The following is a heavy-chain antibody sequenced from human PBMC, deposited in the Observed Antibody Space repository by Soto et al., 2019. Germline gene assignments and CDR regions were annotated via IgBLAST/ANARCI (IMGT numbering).Heavy chain of an antibody. Sequence: EVQLVESGGGLVQPGRSLRLSCAASGFTFDDYAMHWVRQAPGKGLEWVSGMSWNSGSIGYADSVKGRFTISRDNAKNPLSLQMNSLRPEDTAVYYCAKGYTGSSYYFEYWGQGTLVTGSS. D-gene: IGHD6-13*01. CDR3: AKGYTGSSYYFEY. V-gene: IGHV3-9*01. J-gene: IGHJ4*02. CDR1: GFTFDDYA. CDR2: MSWNSGSI.